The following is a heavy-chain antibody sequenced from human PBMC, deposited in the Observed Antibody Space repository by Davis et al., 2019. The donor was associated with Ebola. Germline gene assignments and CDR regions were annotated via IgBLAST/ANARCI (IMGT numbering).Heavy chain of an antibody. V-gene: IGHV4-38-2*02. D-gene: IGHD2-21*01. CDR2: LFHGGST. Sequence: MPSETLSPTCTLSGFSITSVSFWGCIRLSPGKGLEWLGSLFHGGSTYYNPSLRSRITESVDASTNQFSLRLTSVAAADTAVYYCVRHITTSRFYFDYWGQGALVTVSS. J-gene: IGHJ4*02. CDR1: GFSITSVSF. CDR3: VRHITTSRFYFDY.